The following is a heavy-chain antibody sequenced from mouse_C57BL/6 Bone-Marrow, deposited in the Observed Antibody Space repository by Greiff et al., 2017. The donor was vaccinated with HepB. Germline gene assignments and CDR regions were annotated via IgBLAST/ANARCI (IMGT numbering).Heavy chain of an antibody. V-gene: IGHV5-17*01. D-gene: IGHD3-2*02. Sequence: EVMLVESGGGLVKPGGSLKLSCAASGFTFSDYGMHWVRQAPEKGLEWVAYISSGSSTIYYADTVKGRFTISRDNAKNTLCLQMPSLGSEDTAMYYSARRLGFDYWGQGTTLTVSS. J-gene: IGHJ2*01. CDR3: ARRLGFDY. CDR2: ISSGSSTI. CDR1: GFTFSDYG.